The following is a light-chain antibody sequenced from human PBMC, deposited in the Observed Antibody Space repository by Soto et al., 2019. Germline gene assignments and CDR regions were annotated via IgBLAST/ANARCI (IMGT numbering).Light chain of an antibody. CDR3: QQYGSSPWT. Sequence: TVLTQSAGTLTLSPGERATLSCRASQTIRSNYLAWYRQTPGQAPRLLIYGASNRATGIADRFSGSGSGTDFTLIISRLEPEDFALYYCQQYGSSPWTFGQGTKVEIK. CDR1: QTIRSNY. CDR2: GAS. J-gene: IGKJ1*01. V-gene: IGKV3-20*01.